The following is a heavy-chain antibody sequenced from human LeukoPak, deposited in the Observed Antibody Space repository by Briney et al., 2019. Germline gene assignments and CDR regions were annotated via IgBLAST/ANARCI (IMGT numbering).Heavy chain of an antibody. Sequence: ASVKVSCKASGGTFSSYAISWVRQAPGQGLEWMGGIIPIFGTANYAQKFQGRVTITADESTSTAYMELSSLRSEDTAVYYCARSGYCSSTSCFHYYYYGMDVWGQGTTVTVSS. CDR1: GGTFSSYA. D-gene: IGHD2-2*03. V-gene: IGHV1-69*01. CDR2: IIPIFGTA. J-gene: IGHJ6*02. CDR3: ARSGYCSSTSCFHYYYYGMDV.